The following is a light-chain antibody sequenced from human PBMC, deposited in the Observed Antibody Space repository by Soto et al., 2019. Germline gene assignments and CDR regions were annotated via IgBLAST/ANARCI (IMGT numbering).Light chain of an antibody. CDR2: LGS. CDR1: QSLLHSDGYNY. V-gene: IGKV2-28*01. CDR3: MQALQTLPIT. J-gene: IGKJ5*01. Sequence: DTVMTQSPLSLPVTPGEPASISCRSSQSLLHSDGYNYLDWYLQKPGQSPQLLIYLGSYRASGLPDRFSGSGSGTYFTLKISTVEAEDVGVYYCMQALQTLPITFGQGTRLDIK.